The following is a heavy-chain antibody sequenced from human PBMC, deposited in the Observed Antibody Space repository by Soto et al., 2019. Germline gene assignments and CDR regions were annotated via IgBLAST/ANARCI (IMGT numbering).Heavy chain of an antibody. J-gene: IGHJ4*02. Sequence: SETLSLTCAVYGGSFGGYYWSWIRQHPGKGLEWIGYIYYSGSTYYNPSLKSRVTISVDTSKNQFSLKLSSVTAADTAVYYCARGYVGTGFFDYWGQGTLVTVSS. CDR3: ARGYVGTGFFDY. V-gene: IGHV4-31*11. D-gene: IGHD1-1*01. CDR2: IYYSGST. CDR1: GGSFGGYY.